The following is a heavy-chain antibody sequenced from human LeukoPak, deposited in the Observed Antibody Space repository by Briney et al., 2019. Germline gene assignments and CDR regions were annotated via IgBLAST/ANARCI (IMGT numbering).Heavy chain of an antibody. CDR2: INHSGST. V-gene: IGHV4-34*01. CDR1: GGSFSGYY. J-gene: IGHJ4*02. CDR3: PGRESDCSGSRTFDY. Sequence: SETLSLTCAVYGGSFSGYYWSWIRQPPGKGLEWIGEINHSGSTNYNPSLKSRVTISVDTSKNQFSLKLSSVTAADTAVYYCPGRESDCSGSRTFDYWGQGTLVTVSS. D-gene: IGHD3-10*02.